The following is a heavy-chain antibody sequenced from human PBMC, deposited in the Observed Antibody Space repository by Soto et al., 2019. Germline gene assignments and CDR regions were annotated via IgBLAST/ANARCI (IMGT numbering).Heavy chain of an antibody. D-gene: IGHD6-6*01. CDR1: SDSISSRGYY. V-gene: IGHV4-31*03. CDR2: IYYSGST. Sequence: PSETLSLTCTVSSDSISSRGYYWSWIRQHPGKGLEWIEYIYYSGSTDYNLSLKSRVSISADTSQNQFSLKLNSVTAADTAMYYCARPNRLYSSSYYGMDVWGQGTTVTVSS. CDR3: ARPNRLYSSSYYGMDV. J-gene: IGHJ6*02.